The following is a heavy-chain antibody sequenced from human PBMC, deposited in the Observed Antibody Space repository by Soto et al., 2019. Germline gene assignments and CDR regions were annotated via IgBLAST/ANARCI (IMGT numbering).Heavy chain of an antibody. D-gene: IGHD3-10*01. CDR1: GFTFSGYR. CDR2: INSDGSST. J-gene: IGHJ4*02. CDR3: ARTNYHFDL. Sequence: EVQLVESGGGLVQPGGSLRLSCAASGFTFSGYRMHWVRQAPGKGLVWVSRINSDGSSTDYADSVRGRFTISRDNAKNTLHLQMDSLRAEDTAVYYCARTNYHFDLWGQGTPDTVSS. V-gene: IGHV3-74*01.